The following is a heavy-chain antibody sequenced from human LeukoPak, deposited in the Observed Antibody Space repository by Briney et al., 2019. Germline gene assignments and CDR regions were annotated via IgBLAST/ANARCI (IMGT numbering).Heavy chain of an antibody. J-gene: IGHJ5*02. V-gene: IGHV4-38-2*01. Sequence: SETLSLTCAVSGYSISSGYYWGWIRQPPGKGLEWIGSIYHSGSTCYNPSLKSRVTISVDTSKNQFSLKLSSVTAADTAVYYCAKSEQQLGPRRWFDPWGQGTLVTVSS. CDR1: GYSISSGYY. CDR2: IYHSGST. CDR3: AKSEQQLGPRRWFDP. D-gene: IGHD6-13*01.